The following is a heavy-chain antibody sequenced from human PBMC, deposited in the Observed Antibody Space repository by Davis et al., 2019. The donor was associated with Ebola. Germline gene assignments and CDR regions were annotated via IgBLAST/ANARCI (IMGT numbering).Heavy chain of an antibody. V-gene: IGHV1-18*01. Sequence: ASVKVSCKASGYTFTSYGISWVRQAPGQGLEWMGWISAYNGNTNYAQKLQGRVTMTTDTSTSTAYMELKSLTSDDTAVYYCARDLATSSGAHFFYFGMDVWGEGTSVAVSS. D-gene: IGHD3-10*01. CDR2: ISAYNGNT. J-gene: IGHJ6*04. CDR1: GYTFTSYG. CDR3: ARDLATSSGAHFFYFGMDV.